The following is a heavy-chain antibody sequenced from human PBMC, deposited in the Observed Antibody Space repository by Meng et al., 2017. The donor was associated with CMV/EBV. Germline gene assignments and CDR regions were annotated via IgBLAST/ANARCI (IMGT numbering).Heavy chain of an antibody. D-gene: IGHD3-3*01. Sequence: SVKVSCKASGGTFSSYAISWVRQAPGQGLEWMGGIIPIFGTANYAQKFQGRVTITTDESTSTAYMELSSLRSEDTAAYYCARGEITIFGVGNDAFDIWGQGTMVTVSS. CDR2: IIPIFGTA. CDR3: ARGEITIFGVGNDAFDI. J-gene: IGHJ3*02. CDR1: GGTFSSYA. V-gene: IGHV1-69*05.